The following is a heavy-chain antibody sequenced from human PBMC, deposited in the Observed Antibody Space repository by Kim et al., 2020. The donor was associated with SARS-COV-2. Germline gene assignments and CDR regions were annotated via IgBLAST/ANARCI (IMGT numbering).Heavy chain of an antibody. CDR3: ARGYAFDI. V-gene: IGHV6-1*01. J-gene: IGHJ3*02. CDR2: KWYK. Sequence: KWYKDYSPSVKGRITISPDTSKNHFSLQLNSVSPEDTAVYYCARGYAFDIWGPGTLVTVSS.